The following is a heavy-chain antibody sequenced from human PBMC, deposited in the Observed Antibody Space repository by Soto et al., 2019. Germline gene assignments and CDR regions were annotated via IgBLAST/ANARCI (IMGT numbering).Heavy chain of an antibody. V-gene: IGHV3-33*01. J-gene: IGHJ5*02. D-gene: IGHD3-10*01. CDR3: TTDYMGAPWNP. CDR2: IWYDGSNK. Sequence: PGGSLRLSCAASGFTFSSYGMHWVRQAPGKGLEWVAVIWYDGSNKYYADSVKGRFTISRDNSKNTLYLQMNSLRAEDTAVYYCTTDYMGAPWNPWGQGTLVTVSS. CDR1: GFTFSSYG.